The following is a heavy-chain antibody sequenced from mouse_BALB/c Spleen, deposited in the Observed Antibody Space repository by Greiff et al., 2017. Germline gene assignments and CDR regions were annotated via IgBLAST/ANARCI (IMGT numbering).Heavy chain of an antibody. J-gene: IGHJ1*01. CDR1: GFNIKDTY. CDR3: ASGGLLQWYFDV. D-gene: IGHD2-3*01. Sequence: EVQLQQSGAELVKPGASVKLSCTASGFNIKDTYMHWVKQRPEQGLEWIGRIDPANGNTKYDPKFQGKATITADTSSNTAYLQLSSLTSEDTAVYYCASGGLLQWYFDVWGAGTTVTVSS. CDR2: IDPANGNT. V-gene: IGHV14-3*02.